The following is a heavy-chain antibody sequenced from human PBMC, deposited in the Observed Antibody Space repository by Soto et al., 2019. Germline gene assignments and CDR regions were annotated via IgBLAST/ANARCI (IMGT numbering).Heavy chain of an antibody. CDR2: ISYDGSNK. CDR1: GFTFSSYA. D-gene: IGHD2-2*02. Sequence: PGGSLRLSCAASGFTFSSYAMHWVRQAPGEGLEWVAVISYDGSNKYYADSVKGRFTISRDNSKNTLYLQMNSLRAEDTAVYYCARFSARPRVRAAIEAYFDFWGQGXMVTVYS. CDR3: ARFSARPRVRAAIEAYFDF. J-gene: IGHJ4*02. V-gene: IGHV3-30-3*01.